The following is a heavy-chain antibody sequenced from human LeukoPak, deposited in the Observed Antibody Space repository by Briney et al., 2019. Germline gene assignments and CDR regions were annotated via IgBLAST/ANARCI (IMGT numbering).Heavy chain of an antibody. V-gene: IGHV1-2*06. D-gene: IGHD4-11*01. CDR1: GYIFTDYY. J-gene: IGHJ4*02. Sequence: ASVTVSCKASGYIFTDYYIHWVRHAPGQGPEWMGRINPNSGDTDSAQKFQGRVTMTRVTSITTVYMEMRRLTSDDTAVYYCARVAYGNNATPFDHWGQGTLVIVSS. CDR3: ARVAYGNNATPFDH. CDR2: INPNSGDT.